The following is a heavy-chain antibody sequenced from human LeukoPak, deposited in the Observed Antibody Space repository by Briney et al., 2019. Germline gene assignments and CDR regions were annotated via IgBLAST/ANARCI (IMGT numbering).Heavy chain of an antibody. J-gene: IGHJ3*02. D-gene: IGHD2-8*01. Sequence: SVKVSCKASGGTFSSYTISWVRQAPGQGLEWMGRIIPILGIANYAQKFQGRVTITPDKSTSTAYMELSSLRSEDTAVYYCARSLMVYAIRHHSPHDAFDIWGQGTMVTASS. CDR1: GGTFSSYT. V-gene: IGHV1-69*02. CDR2: IIPILGIA. CDR3: ARSLMVYAIRHHSPHDAFDI.